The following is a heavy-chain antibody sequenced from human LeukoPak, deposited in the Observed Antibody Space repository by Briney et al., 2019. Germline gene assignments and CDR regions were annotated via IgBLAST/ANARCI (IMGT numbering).Heavy chain of an antibody. CDR3: AKLFAYYYGSGSYSHFDY. D-gene: IGHD3-10*01. J-gene: IGHJ4*02. CDR1: GFSFSTYG. V-gene: IGHV3-30*18. CDR2: ISYDGSNK. Sequence: GGSLRLSCAASGFSFSTYGMHWVRQAPGKGLEWVAVISYDGSNKYYADSVKGRFTISRDNSKNTLYLQMNSLRAEDTAVYYCAKLFAYYYGSGSYSHFDYWGQGTLVTVSS.